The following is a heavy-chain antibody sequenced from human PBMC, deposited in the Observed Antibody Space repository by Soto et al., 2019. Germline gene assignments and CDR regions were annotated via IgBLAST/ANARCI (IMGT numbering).Heavy chain of an antibody. D-gene: IGHD5-18*01. Sequence: GGSLRLSCAASGFTFSSYWMHWVRQAPGKGLVWVSRINSDGSSTTYADSVKGRFTISRHNAKNTLYLQMNSLRAEDTAVYYCASGYRQLDYWGQGTLVTVSS. J-gene: IGHJ4*02. CDR1: GFTFSSYW. V-gene: IGHV3-74*03. CDR3: ASGYRQLDY. CDR2: INSDGSST.